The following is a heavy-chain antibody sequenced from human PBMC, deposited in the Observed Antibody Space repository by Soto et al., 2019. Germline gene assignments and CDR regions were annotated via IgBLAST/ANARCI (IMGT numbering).Heavy chain of an antibody. CDR3: ARVGYCSSTSCYEGDYYYYMDV. V-gene: IGHV3-21*01. CDR1: GFTFSSYS. J-gene: IGHJ6*03. D-gene: IGHD2-2*03. Sequence: EVQLVESGGGLVKPGGSLRLSCAASGFTFSSYSMNWVRQAPGKGLEWVSSISSSSSYIYYADSVKGRFTISRDNAKTSLYLQMNSLRAEDTAVYYCARVGYCSSTSCYEGDYYYYMDVWGKGTTVTVSS. CDR2: ISSSSSYI.